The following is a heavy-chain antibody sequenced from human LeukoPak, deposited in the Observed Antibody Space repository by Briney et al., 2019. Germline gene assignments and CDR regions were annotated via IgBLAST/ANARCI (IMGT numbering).Heavy chain of an antibody. D-gene: IGHD3-3*01. CDR1: GGSINSSIYY. CDR3: ARADFWNSFDS. CDR2: ISYAGST. Sequence: SETLSLTCTVSGGSINSSIYYWGWVRQPPGKGLEWIGSISYAGSTYYNPSLKSRVTISVDTSKNQFSLRLTSVTAADTAMYYCARADFWNSFDSWGQGTLVTVSS. V-gene: IGHV4-39*01. J-gene: IGHJ4*02.